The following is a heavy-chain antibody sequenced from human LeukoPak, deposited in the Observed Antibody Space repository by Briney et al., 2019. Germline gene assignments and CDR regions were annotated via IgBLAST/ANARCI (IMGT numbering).Heavy chain of an antibody. V-gene: IGHV4-39*01. CDR3: ARHITMLRGPKNPGRPSRFDP. J-gene: IGHJ5*02. CDR2: IYYSRIT. D-gene: IGHD3-10*01. Sequence: PSETVSLTCTVSGGFIISSSHYSGWIRQPPGKGLEWIGSIYYSRITHYHPSLKSRLTISVDTSKNRFSLKLSSVTAADTAVYYCARHITMLRGPKNPGRPSRFDPWGQETLVTVSS. CDR1: GGFIISSSHY.